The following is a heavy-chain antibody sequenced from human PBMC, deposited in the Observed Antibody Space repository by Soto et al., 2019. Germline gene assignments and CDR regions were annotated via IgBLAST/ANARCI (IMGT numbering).Heavy chain of an antibody. CDR1: GGPISRYF. CDR3: ATYDSPYYYMDV. J-gene: IGHJ6*03. V-gene: IGHV4-59*13. D-gene: IGHD3-16*01. Sequence: QVQLQESGPGLVKPSETLSLTCTVSGGPISRYFWSWIRQPPGKGLQWIGHIYYSGGTDYNPYHKNRVDISVAASRTHFYLRLNSVTAADAAVYYCATYDSPYYYMDVWGKGTTVTVSS. CDR2: IYYSGGT.